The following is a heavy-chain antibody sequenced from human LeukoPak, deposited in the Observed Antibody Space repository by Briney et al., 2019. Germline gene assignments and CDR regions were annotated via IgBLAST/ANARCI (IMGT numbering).Heavy chain of an antibody. Sequence: PSETLSLTCTVSGGSISSYYWSWIRQPPGKGLEWIGYIYYSGSTNYNPSLKSRVTISVDTSKNQFSLKLSSVTAADTAVYYCARLGSSGYYLSYWGQGTLVTVSS. CDR3: ARLGSSGYYLSY. CDR2: IYYSGST. CDR1: GGSISSYY. V-gene: IGHV4-59*01. D-gene: IGHD3-22*01. J-gene: IGHJ4*02.